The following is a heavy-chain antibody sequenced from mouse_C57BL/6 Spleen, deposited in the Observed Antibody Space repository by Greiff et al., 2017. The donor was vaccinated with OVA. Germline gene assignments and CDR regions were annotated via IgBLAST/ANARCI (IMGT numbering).Heavy chain of an antibody. J-gene: IGHJ2*01. CDR3: ARDRELGYFDY. D-gene: IGHD4-1*01. CDR1: GFTFSSYA. CDR2: ISDGGSYT. Sequence: EVQGVESGGGLVKPGGSLKLSCAASGFTFSSYAMSWVRQTPEKRLEWVATISDGGSYTYYPDNVKGRFTISRDNAKNNLYLQMSHLKSEDTAMYYCARDRELGYFDYWGQGTTLTVSS. V-gene: IGHV5-4*01.